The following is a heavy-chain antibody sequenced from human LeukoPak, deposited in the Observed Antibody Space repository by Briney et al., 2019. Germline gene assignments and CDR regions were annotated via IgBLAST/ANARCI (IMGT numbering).Heavy chain of an antibody. D-gene: IGHD3-22*01. CDR2: ISYSGST. J-gene: IGHJ4*02. CDR3: AGMGDSSGYYSNFDY. V-gene: IGHV4-59*01. Sequence: SETLSLTCTVSGGSISSYYWSWIRQPPGKGLEWFGSISYSGSTNYNPSLKSRVTISVDTSKNQFSLKLTSVTAADTAVYYCAGMGDSSGYYSNFDYWGQGTLVTVSS. CDR1: GGSISSYY.